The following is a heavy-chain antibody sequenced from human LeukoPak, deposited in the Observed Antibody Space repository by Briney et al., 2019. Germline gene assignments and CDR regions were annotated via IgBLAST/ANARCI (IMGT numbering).Heavy chain of an antibody. D-gene: IGHD4-23*01. CDR2: IKQDGSEK. J-gene: IGHJ4*02. CDR3: ATSTVVMDFDY. V-gene: IGHV3-7*01. Sequence: PGGSLRLSCAASGFTFSSFWMSWVGQAPGKGLEWVANIKQDGSEKFYVVSVKGRFTISRDNAENSLFLQMNSLRAEDTAVYYCATSTVVMDFDYWGQGTLVTVSS. CDR1: GFTFSSFW.